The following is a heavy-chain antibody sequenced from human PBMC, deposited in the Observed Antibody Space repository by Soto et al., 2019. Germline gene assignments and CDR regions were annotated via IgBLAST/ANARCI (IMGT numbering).Heavy chain of an antibody. CDR2: IYTSGST. D-gene: IGHD2-2*01. J-gene: IGHJ6*02. CDR3: ARVGYCSSTSCQRSTVNYYYYYGMDV. V-gene: IGHV4-59*10. CDR1: GGSFSGYY. Sequence: PSETLSLTCAVYGGSFSGYYWSWIRQPPGKGLEWIGRIYTSGSTNYNPSLKSRVTMSVDTSKNQFSLKLSSVTAADTAVCYCARVGYCSSTSCQRSTVNYYYYYGMDVWGQGTTVTVSS.